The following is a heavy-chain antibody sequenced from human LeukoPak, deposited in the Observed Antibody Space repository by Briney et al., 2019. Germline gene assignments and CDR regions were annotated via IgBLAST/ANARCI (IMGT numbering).Heavy chain of an antibody. CDR3: ARDRSGDCSSTSCYQQGPHYYYYGMDV. Sequence: PSETLSLTCTGSGGSISSYYWSWIRQPPGKGLEWIGYIYYSGSTNYNPSLKSRVTISVDTSKNQFSLKLSSVTAADTAGYYCARDRSGDCSSTSCYQQGPHYYYYGMDVWGQGTTVTVSS. J-gene: IGHJ6*02. CDR1: GGSISSYY. V-gene: IGHV4-59*01. CDR2: IYYSGST. D-gene: IGHD2-2*01.